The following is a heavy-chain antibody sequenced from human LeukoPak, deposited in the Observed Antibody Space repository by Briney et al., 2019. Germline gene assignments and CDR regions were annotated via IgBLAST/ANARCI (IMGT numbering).Heavy chain of an antibody. CDR1: GFTFSSYA. V-gene: IGHV3-30*04. J-gene: IGHJ4*02. CDR2: ISYDGSNK. Sequence: GGSLRLSCAASGFTFSSYAMHWVRQAPGKGLEWVAVISYDGSNKYYADSVKGRFTISRDNSKNTLYLQMNSLRAEDTAVYYCARDRIVRGVISYYFDYWGQGTLVTVSS. D-gene: IGHD3-10*01. CDR3: ARDRIVRGVISYYFDY.